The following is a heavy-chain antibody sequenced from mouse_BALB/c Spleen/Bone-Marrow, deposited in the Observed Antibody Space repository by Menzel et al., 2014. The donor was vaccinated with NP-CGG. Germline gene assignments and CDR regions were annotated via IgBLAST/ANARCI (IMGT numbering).Heavy chain of an antibody. J-gene: IGHJ2*01. CDR3: GRGGNWDDFDY. Sequence: CGGGLVQPGGSRKLSCAASGFTFSSFGMHWVRQAPEKGLEWVAYISSGSSTIYYADTVKGRFTISRDNPKNTLFLQMTSLRSEDTAMYYCGRGGNWDDFDYWGQGATLTVSS. V-gene: IGHV5-17*02. CDR2: ISSGSSTI. D-gene: IGHD4-1*01. CDR1: GFTFSSFG.